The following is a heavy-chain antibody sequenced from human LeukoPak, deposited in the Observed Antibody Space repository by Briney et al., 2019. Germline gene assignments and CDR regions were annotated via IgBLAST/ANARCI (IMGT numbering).Heavy chain of an antibody. D-gene: IGHD6-13*01. V-gene: IGHV3-74*01. CDR1: GFTFSSYW. J-gene: IGHJ5*02. CDR3: ARDQSSSWYVAWFDP. Sequence: GGSLRLSCAASGFTFSSYWMHWVRQAPGKGLVWVSRINNDGSSISYADSVKGRFTISRDSAKNTLYLQMNSLRVEDTAVYYCARDQSSSWYVAWFDPWGQGTLVTVSS. CDR2: INNDGSSI.